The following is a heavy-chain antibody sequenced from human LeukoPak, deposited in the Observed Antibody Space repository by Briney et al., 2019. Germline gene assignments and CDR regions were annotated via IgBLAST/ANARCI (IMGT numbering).Heavy chain of an antibody. CDR3: AKDIYATGWATSFDS. CDR2: MSWNSVVI. Sequence: GGSLRLSCKASGFIFDNYAMRWVRQAPGKGLEWVSGMSWNSVVIGYADSVKGRFTISRDSAKNSLYLLMNSLRAEDTAFYYCAKDIYATGWATSFDSWGQGTLVTVSS. V-gene: IGHV3-9*01. D-gene: IGHD6-19*01. J-gene: IGHJ4*02. CDR1: GFIFDNYA.